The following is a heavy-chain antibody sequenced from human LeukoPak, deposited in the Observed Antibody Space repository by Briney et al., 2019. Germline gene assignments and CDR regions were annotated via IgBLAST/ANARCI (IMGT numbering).Heavy chain of an antibody. CDR1: GFTFSNYG. Sequence: PGGSLRLSCAASGFTFSNYGMHWVRQAPGKGLEWVAIIWYDGSKKYYADSVKGRFTISRDTSKNTLYLQMNSLRAEDTAVYYCAKEQGAFLESGILSAWGQGTLVTVSS. D-gene: IGHD3-3*02. J-gene: IGHJ5*02. V-gene: IGHV3-33*06. CDR2: IWYDGSKK. CDR3: AKEQGAFLESGILSA.